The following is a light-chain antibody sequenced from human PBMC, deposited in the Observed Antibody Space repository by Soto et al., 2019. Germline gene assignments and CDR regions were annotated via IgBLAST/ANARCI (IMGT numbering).Light chain of an antibody. J-gene: IGKJ1*01. CDR1: QSISNW. CDR3: QQYNSYRT. V-gene: IGKV1-5*01. Sequence: DIQMTPSPSTLPASVGDRVTITCRASQSISNWLAWYLQTPGTASKVLIYHASNLQSGVPSRFSGSGSGTEFTLTISSLQPDDFATYYCQQYNSYRTFGQGTKVDI. CDR2: HAS.